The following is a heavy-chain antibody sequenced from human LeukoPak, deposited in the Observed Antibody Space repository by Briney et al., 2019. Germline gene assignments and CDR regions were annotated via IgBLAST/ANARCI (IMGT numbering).Heavy chain of an antibody. CDR3: ATYGQTTVTLWY. Sequence: GGSLRLSCAASGFTFSSYEMNWVRQAPGKGLEWVAYISSSGSTIYYADSVKGRFTISRDNAKNSLYLQMNSLRAEDTAVYYCATYGQTTVTLWYWGQGTLVTVSS. CDR2: ISSSGSTI. J-gene: IGHJ4*02. V-gene: IGHV3-48*03. D-gene: IGHD4-17*01. CDR1: GFTFSSYE.